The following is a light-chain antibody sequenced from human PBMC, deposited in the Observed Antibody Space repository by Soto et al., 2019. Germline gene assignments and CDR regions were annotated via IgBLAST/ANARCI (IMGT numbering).Light chain of an antibody. V-gene: IGKV1-12*01. CDR2: AAS. CDR1: QDISSW. CDR3: QQTNSFPRT. J-gene: IGKJ1*01. Sequence: DIQMTQSPSSVSASVGDSVTITCRASQDISSWLAWYQQKPGKAPNLLIYAASSLQSGVPSRFSGSGSGTDFTLTINSLQPEDIATYYCQQTNSFPRTFGHGTKVEV.